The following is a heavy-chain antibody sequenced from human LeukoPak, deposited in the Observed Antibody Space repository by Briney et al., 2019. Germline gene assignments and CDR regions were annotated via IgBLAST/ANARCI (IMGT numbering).Heavy chain of an antibody. Sequence: GGSLRLSCAASGFAFSSYWMHWVRQAPGKGLEWVAVISYDGSNKYYADSVKGRFTISRDNSKNTLYLQMNSLRAEDTAVYYCARGSGHLVDDAFDIWGQGTMVTVSS. D-gene: IGHD3-3*01. V-gene: IGHV3-30-3*01. CDR3: ARGSGHLVDDAFDI. J-gene: IGHJ3*02. CDR1: GFAFSSYW. CDR2: ISYDGSNK.